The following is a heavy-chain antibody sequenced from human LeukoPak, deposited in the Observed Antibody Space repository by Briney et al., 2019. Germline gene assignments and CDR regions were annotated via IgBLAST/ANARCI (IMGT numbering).Heavy chain of an antibody. D-gene: IGHD6-6*01. CDR2: IYHSGST. J-gene: IGHJ3*02. CDR1: GGSISSGGYY. V-gene: IGHV4-31*03. Sequence: SETLSLTCTVSGGSISSGGYYWSWIRQHPGKGLEWIGYIYHSGSTYYNPSLKSRVTISVDRSKNQFSLKLSSVTAADTAVYYCARAYSSSSDAFDIWGQGTMVTVSS. CDR3: ARAYSSSSDAFDI.